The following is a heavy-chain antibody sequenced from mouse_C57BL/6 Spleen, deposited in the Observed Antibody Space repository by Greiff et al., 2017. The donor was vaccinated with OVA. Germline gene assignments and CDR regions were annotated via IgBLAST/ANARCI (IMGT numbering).Heavy chain of an antibody. CDR2: IHPNSGST. V-gene: IGHV1-64*01. Sequence: QVQLQQPGAELVKPGASVKLSCKASGYTFTSYWMHWVKQRPGQGLEWIGMIHPNSGSTNYNEKFKSKATLAVDKSSSTADMQLSSLTSEDSAVYYCARDPSYWYFGVWGTGTTVTVSS. J-gene: IGHJ1*03. CDR3: ARDPSYWYFGV. CDR1: GYTFTSYW.